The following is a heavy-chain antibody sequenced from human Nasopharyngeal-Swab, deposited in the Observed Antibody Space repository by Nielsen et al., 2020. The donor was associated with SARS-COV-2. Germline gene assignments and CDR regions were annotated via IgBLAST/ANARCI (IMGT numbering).Heavy chain of an antibody. CDR1: GGSISSGGYY. V-gene: IGHV4-31*03. D-gene: IGHD3-10*01. CDR2: IYYSGST. J-gene: IGHJ5*02. CDR3: ARLLGGFYYGSGSYSPFDWFDP. Sequence: SETRSLTCTVSGGSISSGGYYWSWIRQHPGKGLEWIGYIYYSGSTYYNPSLKSRVTISVDTSKNQFSLKLSSVTAADTAVYYCARLLGGFYYGSGSYSPFDWFDPWGQGTLVTVSS.